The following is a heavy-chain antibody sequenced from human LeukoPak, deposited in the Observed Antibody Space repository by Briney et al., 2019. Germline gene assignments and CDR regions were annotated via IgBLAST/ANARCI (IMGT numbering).Heavy chain of an antibody. V-gene: IGHV4-59*01. CDR1: GGSISSYY. CDR2: IYYSGST. J-gene: IGHJ3*02. Sequence: SETLSLTCTVSGGSISSYYWSWLRQPPGKGREWSGYIYYSGSTNYNPSLKSRVTISVDTSKNQFSLKLSSVTAADTAVYYCARERRAFDIWGQGTMVTVSS. CDR3: ARERRAFDI.